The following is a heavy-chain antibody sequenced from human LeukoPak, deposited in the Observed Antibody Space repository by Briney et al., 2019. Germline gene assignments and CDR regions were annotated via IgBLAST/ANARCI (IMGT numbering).Heavy chain of an antibody. V-gene: IGHV1-18*01. CDR2: ISAYNGNT. D-gene: IGHD1-26*01. CDR1: GYTFTIYG. Sequence: ASVRVSSKASGYTFTIYGISWVRQAPGQGLEWMGWISAYNGNTNYTQNFQGRVTMTTDTSTSTAYMELRSLRSDDTAVYYCARTPIVGATHWFDPWGQGTLVTVSS. CDR3: ARTPIVGATHWFDP. J-gene: IGHJ5*02.